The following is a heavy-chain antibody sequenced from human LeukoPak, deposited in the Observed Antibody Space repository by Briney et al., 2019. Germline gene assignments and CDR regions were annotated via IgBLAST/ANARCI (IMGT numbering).Heavy chain of an antibody. CDR1: GGTFSSYA. CDR3: AREARYYDILTGYAFDI. D-gene: IGHD3-9*01. CDR2: IIPIFGTA. J-gene: IGHJ3*02. V-gene: IGHV1-69*05. Sequence: WASVKVSCKASGGTFSSYAISWVRQAPGQGLEWMGGIIPIFGTANYAQKFQGSVTITTDESTSTAYMELSSLRSEDTAVYYCAREARYYDILTGYAFDIWGQGTMVTVSS.